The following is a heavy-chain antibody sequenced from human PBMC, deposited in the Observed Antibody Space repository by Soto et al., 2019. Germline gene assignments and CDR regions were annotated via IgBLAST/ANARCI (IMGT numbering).Heavy chain of an antibody. D-gene: IGHD3-22*01. CDR2: IYYSGST. J-gene: IGHJ4*02. CDR3: ASYYDSTGYYAYSFDY. CDR1: GGSISSGDYY. Sequence: QVQLQESGPGLVKPSQTLSLTCTVSGGSISSGDYYWSWIRQPPGKGLEWIGYIYYSGSTYYNPSLTRRLTISVATSTTQFSLKLSSVTAAATAVYYCASYYDSTGYYAYSFDYWGQGTLVTVSS. V-gene: IGHV4-30-4*01.